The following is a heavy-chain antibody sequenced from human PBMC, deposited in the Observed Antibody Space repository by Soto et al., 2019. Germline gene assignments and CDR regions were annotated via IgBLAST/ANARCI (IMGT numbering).Heavy chain of an antibody. Sequence: SDTLSLICAVYGGSFDAYYWSWIRQPPGKGLEWIGEINHSGSTNYNPSLESRLTISVDTSKNQFSLKLSSVTAADTAVYYCARGRNWSTSDYWGQGTLVTVSS. J-gene: IGHJ4*02. V-gene: IGHV4-34*01. CDR3: ARGRNWSTSDY. CDR1: GGSFDAYY. D-gene: IGHD1-20*01. CDR2: INHSGST.